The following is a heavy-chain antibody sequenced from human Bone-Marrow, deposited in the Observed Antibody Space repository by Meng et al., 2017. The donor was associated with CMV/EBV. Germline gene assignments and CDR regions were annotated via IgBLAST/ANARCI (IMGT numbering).Heavy chain of an antibody. CDR1: GYTLSHYW. J-gene: IGHJ2*01. CDR2: INPSGGST. CDR3: ARSGSTTSQQPGYFDL. D-gene: IGHD2-2*01. Sequence: ASVKVSCKASGYTLSHYWMHWVRQAPGQGLEWVGIINPSGGSTTYAQKFQGRVVLTRDTSTSTVYMDLSSLRSEDRAVYYCARSGSTTSQQPGYFDLWGRGTLVTVSP. V-gene: IGHV1-46*01.